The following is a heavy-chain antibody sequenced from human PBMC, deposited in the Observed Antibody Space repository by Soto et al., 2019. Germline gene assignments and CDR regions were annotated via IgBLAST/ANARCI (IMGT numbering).Heavy chain of an antibody. V-gene: IGHV5-51*01. CDR3: ARSVLMDYYDSSGYPDY. CDR2: IYPGYSDT. Sequence: PGESLKIACKGSGYRFPSYWIGWVRQMPGEGLEWMGIIYPGYSDTRYSPSFHGQVTISADKSISTAYLQWSSLKASDTAMYYCARSVLMDYYDSSGYPDYWGQGTLVTVSS. J-gene: IGHJ4*02. CDR1: GYRFPSYW. D-gene: IGHD3-22*01.